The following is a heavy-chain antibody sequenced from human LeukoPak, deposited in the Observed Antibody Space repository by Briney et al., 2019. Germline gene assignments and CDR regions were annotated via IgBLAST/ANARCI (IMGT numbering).Heavy chain of an antibody. CDR1: GFTFSSYA. V-gene: IGHV3-23*01. CDR3: ANRPGWRAFDY. Sequence: GGSLRLSCASSGFTFSSYAMSWVRQTPGKGLEWVSSITSSGESTYYAGSVKGRVTICRDKSQIMLDLQMHSLRAEDTAVYFCANRPGWRAFDYWGQGTLVTVSS. CDR2: ITSSGEST. J-gene: IGHJ4*02.